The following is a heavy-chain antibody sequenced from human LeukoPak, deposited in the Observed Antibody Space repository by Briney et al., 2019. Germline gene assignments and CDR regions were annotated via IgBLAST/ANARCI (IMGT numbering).Heavy chain of an antibody. J-gene: IGHJ4*02. D-gene: IGHD2-15*01. Sequence: PGGSLRLSCAASGFTFSSYWMHWVRQAPGKGLVWVSRINSDGSSTSYADSVKGRFTISRDNAKNTLYLQMNSLRAEDTAVYYCAKLYYSVVAAPTDYFDYWGQGTLVTVSS. CDR1: GFTFSSYW. V-gene: IGHV3-74*01. CDR2: INSDGSST. CDR3: AKLYYSVVAAPTDYFDY.